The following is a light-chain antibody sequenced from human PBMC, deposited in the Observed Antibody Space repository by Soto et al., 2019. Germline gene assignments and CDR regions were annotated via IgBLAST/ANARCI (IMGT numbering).Light chain of an antibody. CDR3: AAWDDSLTGLV. CDR1: SSNIGSNY. V-gene: IGLV1-47*01. CDR2: RNN. J-gene: IGLJ3*02. Sequence: QSVLTQPPSASGTPGQRVTISCSGSSSNIGSNYVYWYRQLPGTAPKVLIYRNNQRPSGVPDRCSGSKAGTSASLAISGLRSEDEADYYCAAWDDSLTGLVFGGGTQLTVL.